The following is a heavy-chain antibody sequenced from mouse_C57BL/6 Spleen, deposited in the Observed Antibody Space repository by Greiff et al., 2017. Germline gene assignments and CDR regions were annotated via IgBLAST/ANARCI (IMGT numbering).Heavy chain of an antibody. CDR1: GFTFSDYG. V-gene: IGHV5-15*01. J-gene: IGHJ4*01. CDR2: ISHLAYGI. D-gene: IGHD4-1*01. Sequence: EVHLVESGGGLVQPGGSLKLSCAASGFTFSDYGMAWVRQAPRKGPEWVAFISHLAYGIYYADTVPGRFTISRENAKNTRYLEMSSLRSEDTAMYYCARHNGNFAMDYWGQGTSVTVSS. CDR3: ARHNGNFAMDY.